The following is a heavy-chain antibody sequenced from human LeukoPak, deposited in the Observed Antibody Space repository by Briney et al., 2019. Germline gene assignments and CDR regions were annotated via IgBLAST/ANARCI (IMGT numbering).Heavy chain of an antibody. CDR1: GFTFSTYG. CDR3: ARGLGDRSTGYYFDY. Sequence: PGRSLRLSCAASGFTFSTYGMHWVRQAPGKGLEWVAVIWHDGSNKYYGESVKGRFTISRADSENTLYLHMNSLTAEDTAVYYCARGLGDRSTGYYFDYWGQGTLVTVSS. CDR2: IWHDGSNK. J-gene: IGHJ4*02. V-gene: IGHV3-33*01. D-gene: IGHD6-13*01.